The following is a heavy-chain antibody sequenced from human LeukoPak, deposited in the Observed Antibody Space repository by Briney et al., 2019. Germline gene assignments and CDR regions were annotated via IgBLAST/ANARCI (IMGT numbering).Heavy chain of an antibody. V-gene: IGHV1-18*01. CDR2: ISAYNGNT. CDR1: GYTFTSYG. CDR3: ARPHYDSSGYYPHDAFDI. Sequence: ASVKVSCKASGYTFTSYGISWVRQAPGQGLEWMGWISAYNGNTNYAQKLQGRVTMTTDTSTSTAYMELRSLRSDDTAVYYCARPHYDSSGYYPHDAFDIWGQGTMVTVSS. D-gene: IGHD3-22*01. J-gene: IGHJ3*02.